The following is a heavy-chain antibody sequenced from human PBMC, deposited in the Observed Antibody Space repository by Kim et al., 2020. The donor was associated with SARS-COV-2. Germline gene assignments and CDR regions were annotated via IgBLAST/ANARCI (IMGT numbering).Heavy chain of an antibody. Sequence: GGSLRLSCAASGFTFSSYALNWVRQAPGKGLEWVSGISASGSDTYYADSVQGRFTISRDNSKNALNLEMNSLRAEDTALYFCARVTTKTAPFYDYWGQGTLVTVSS. CDR3: ARVTTKTAPFYDY. CDR2: ISASGSDT. V-gene: IGHV3-23*01. J-gene: IGHJ4*02. D-gene: IGHD4-4*01. CDR1: GFTFSSYA.